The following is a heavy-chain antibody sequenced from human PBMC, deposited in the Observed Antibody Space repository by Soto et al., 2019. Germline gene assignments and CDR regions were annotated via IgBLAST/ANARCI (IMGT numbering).Heavy chain of an antibody. CDR2: IYYSGST. CDR1: GGSISSGGYY. J-gene: IGHJ6*04. Sequence: SETLSLSCTVSGGSISSGGYYWSWIRQHPGKGLEWIGYIYYSGSTYYNPSLKSRVTISVDTSKNQFSLKLSSVTAADTAVYYCAREGDPGGADVWGKGTTVTVSS. CDR3: AREGDPGGADV. V-gene: IGHV4-31*03. D-gene: IGHD3-10*01.